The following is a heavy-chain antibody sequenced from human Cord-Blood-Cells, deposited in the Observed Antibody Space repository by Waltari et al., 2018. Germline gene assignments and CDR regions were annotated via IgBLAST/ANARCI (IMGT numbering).Heavy chain of an antibody. V-gene: IGHV3-49*03. J-gene: IGHJ3*02. CDR2: IRSKAYGGTP. D-gene: IGHD2-2*01. Sequence: EVQLVESGGGLVQPGRSLRLSCTASGFTFGDYAMSWFRQAPGKGLGWVVFIRSKAYGGTPAYAASVKGRFTISRDESKSIAYLQMHSLKTEDTTVYYCTRGRFAIFDIWGQGTMVTVSS. CDR1: GFTFGDYA. CDR3: TRGRFAIFDI.